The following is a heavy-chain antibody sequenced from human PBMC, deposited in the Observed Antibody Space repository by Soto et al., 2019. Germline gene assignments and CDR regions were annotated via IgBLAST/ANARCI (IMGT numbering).Heavy chain of an antibody. CDR2: IIPIFGTA. V-gene: IGHV1-69*01. J-gene: IGHJ6*02. CDR1: GGTFSSYA. CDR3: ATNDKQQLVPAGNYYYYYYGMDV. Sequence: QVQLVQSGAEVKKPGSSVKVSCKASGGTFSSYAISWVRQAPGQGLEWMGGIIPIFGTANYAQKLQGRVTITEDESTSTAYMELSSLRSEDTAVYYCATNDKQQLVPAGNYYYYYYGMDVWGQGTTVTVSS. D-gene: IGHD6-13*01.